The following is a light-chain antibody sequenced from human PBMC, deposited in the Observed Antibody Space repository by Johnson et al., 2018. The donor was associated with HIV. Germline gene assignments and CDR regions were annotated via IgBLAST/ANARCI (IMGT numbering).Light chain of an antibody. CDR2: DNN. J-gene: IGLJ1*01. V-gene: IGLV1-51*01. CDR1: SSNVGSSF. CDR3: GTWDSSLTSYV. Sequence: QAVLTQPPSVSAAPGQTVTISCSGSSSNVGSSFVSWYQQVPGTAPKLLIYDNNKRPSGIPGRFSGSKSGPSATLGITGLQTGDEADYYCGTWDSSLTSYVFGAGTKVTVL.